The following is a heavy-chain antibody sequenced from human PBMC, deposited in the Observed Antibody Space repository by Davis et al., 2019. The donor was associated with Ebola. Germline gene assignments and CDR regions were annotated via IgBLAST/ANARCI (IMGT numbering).Heavy chain of an antibody. J-gene: IGHJ4*02. CDR1: GGSISTGTYY. CDR2: IFYSGKT. D-gene: IGHD5-12*01. CDR3: ARTRGYSGYGLFDY. V-gene: IGHV4-39*01. Sequence: MPSETLSLTCTVSGGSISTGTYYWGWIRQPPGKGLEWIGSIFYSGKTYYNSSLRSRVTISVDTSKNQFALKLNSVSAADTAVYYCARTRGYSGYGLFDYWGQGTLVTVSS.